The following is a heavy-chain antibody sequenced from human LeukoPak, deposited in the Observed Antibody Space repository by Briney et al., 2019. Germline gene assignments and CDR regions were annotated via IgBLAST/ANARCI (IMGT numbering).Heavy chain of an antibody. V-gene: IGHV5-51*01. Sequence: GESLRISCKGSGYSFTSYWIGWVRQMPGKGLEWMGIIYPGDSDTRYSPSFQGQVTISADKSISTAYLQWSSLKASDTAMYYCARNSLSYDYGDYGPGDYWGQGTLVTVSS. D-gene: IGHD4-17*01. CDR2: IYPGDSDT. J-gene: IGHJ4*02. CDR1: GYSFTSYW. CDR3: ARNSLSYDYGDYGPGDY.